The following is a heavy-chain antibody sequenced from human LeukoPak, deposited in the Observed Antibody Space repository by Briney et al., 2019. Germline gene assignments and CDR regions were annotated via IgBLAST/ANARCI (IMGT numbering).Heavy chain of an antibody. D-gene: IGHD3-3*01. V-gene: IGHV3-30*04. CDR1: GFTLSSYA. CDR3: ARTPYYDFWSGYSAYFDY. J-gene: IGHJ4*02. Sequence: GRSLRLSCAASGFTLSSYAMHWVRQAPGKGLESVAVISYDGSNKYYADSVKGRFTISRDNSKNTLYLQMNSLRAEDTAVYYCARTPYYDFWSGYSAYFDYWGQGTLVTVSS. CDR2: ISYDGSNK.